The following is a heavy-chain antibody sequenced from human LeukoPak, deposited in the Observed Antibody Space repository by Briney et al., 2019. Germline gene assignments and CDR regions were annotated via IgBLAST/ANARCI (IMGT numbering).Heavy chain of an antibody. CDR3: ARAIPDYGDYGPPWYFDL. CDR2: IYHSRST. V-gene: IGHV4-30-2*01. J-gene: IGHJ2*01. Sequence: KSSQTLSLTCTVSGGSISSGGYYWSWIRQPPGKGLEWIGYIYHSRSTYYNPSLKSRVTISVDRSKNQFSLKLSSVTAADTAVYYCARAIPDYGDYGPPWYFDLWGRGTLVTVSS. D-gene: IGHD4-17*01. CDR1: GGSISSGGYY.